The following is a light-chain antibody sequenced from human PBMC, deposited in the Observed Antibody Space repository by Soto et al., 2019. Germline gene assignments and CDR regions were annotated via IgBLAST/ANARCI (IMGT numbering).Light chain of an antibody. CDR1: QSVSSSY. V-gene: IGKV3-20*01. J-gene: IGKJ1*01. CDR2: GAS. CDR3: QQYGSSTWT. Sequence: EIVMTQSPATRSVSPGERATLSCRASQSVSSSYLAWYQQKPGQAPRLLIYGASSRATGIPDRFSGSGSGTDFTLTISRLEPEDFAVYYCQQYGSSTWTFGQGTKVDIK.